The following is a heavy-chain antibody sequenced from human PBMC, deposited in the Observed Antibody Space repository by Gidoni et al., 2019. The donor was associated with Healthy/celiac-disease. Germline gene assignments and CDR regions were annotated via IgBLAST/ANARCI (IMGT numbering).Heavy chain of an antibody. J-gene: IGHJ4*02. D-gene: IGHD1-26*01. CDR3: AKAPSGSYVD. Sequence: QVQLVESGGGVVQPGRSLRLSCAASGFTFSSYGMHWVRQAPGKGLEWVAVISYDGSNKYYADSVKGRFTIARDNSKNTLYLQMNSLRAEDTAVYYCAKAPSGSYVDWGQGTLVTVSS. CDR2: ISYDGSNK. CDR1: GFTFSSYG. V-gene: IGHV3-30*18.